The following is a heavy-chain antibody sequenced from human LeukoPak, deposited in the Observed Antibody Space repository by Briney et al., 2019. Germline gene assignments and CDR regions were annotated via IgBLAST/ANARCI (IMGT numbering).Heavy chain of an antibody. V-gene: IGHV4-59*01. CDR3: ARTMGRNYYGSGSYPHYFDY. D-gene: IGHD3-10*01. Sequence: SETLSLTCTVSGGSISHYYWSWIRQSPGKGLEWIGYIYYSGTTNYNPSLKSRVTISVDTSRNQFSLQLRSVTAADTAVYYCARTMGRNYYGSGSYPHYFDYWGQGTLVTVSS. CDR1: GGSISHYY. J-gene: IGHJ4*02. CDR2: IYYSGTT.